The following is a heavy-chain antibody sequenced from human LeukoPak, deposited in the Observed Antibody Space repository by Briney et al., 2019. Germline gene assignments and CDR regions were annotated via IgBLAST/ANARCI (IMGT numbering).Heavy chain of an antibody. CDR3: TKEGELLCGGWFDP. V-gene: IGHV3-23*01. CDR2: ISGRGDNT. CDR1: GFTSSSYA. J-gene: IGHJ5*02. D-gene: IGHD2-2*01. Sequence: PGGSLRLSCAASGFTSSSYAMSWVRQAPGKGLEWVSAISGRGDNTYYADSVKGRFTISRDNSKNTLYLQMNSLRAEDTAVYYCTKEGELLCGGWFDPWGQGNLGSVSS.